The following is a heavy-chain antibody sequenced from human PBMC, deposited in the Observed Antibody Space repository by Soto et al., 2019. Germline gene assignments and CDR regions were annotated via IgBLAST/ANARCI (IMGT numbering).Heavy chain of an antibody. CDR2: IYPSDSDT. CDR1: GYSFTNYW. Sequence: GESLKISCKGSGYSFTNYWIGWVRQMPGKGLEWMGIIYPSDSDTRYSPSFQGQVTISADKSISTAYLQWSSLKASDTAMYYCARRGIAARPFADYWGQGTLVTVSS. CDR3: ARRGIAARPFADY. D-gene: IGHD6-6*01. V-gene: IGHV5-51*01. J-gene: IGHJ4*02.